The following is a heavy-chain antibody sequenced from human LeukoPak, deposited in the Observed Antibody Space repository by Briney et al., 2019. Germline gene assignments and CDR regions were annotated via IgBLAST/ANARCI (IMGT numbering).Heavy chain of an antibody. D-gene: IGHD2-15*01. CDR1: GFTFSNAW. CDR2: ISSSSGTI. Sequence: PGGSLRLSCAASGFTFSNAWMSWVRQAPGKGLEWVSYISSSSGTIYYADSVKGRFTISRDNAKNSLYLQMNSLRAEDTAVYYCARDGAPRYCSGGSCYPVSDAFDIWGQGTMVTVSS. CDR3: ARDGAPRYCSGGSCYPVSDAFDI. V-gene: IGHV3-48*01. J-gene: IGHJ3*02.